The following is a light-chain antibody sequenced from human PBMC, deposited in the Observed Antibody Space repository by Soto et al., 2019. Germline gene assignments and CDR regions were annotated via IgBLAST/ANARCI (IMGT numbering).Light chain of an antibody. CDR3: HQRDT. CDR1: KSISR. CDR2: DTS. Sequence: EIVLTQSPATLSLSPGESATLSCRASKSISRLAWYQHKPGQAPRLFIYDTSNRATGIPARFSGSGSATDFTLTISSLEPEDFAVYYCHQRDTFGLGTILEIK. V-gene: IGKV3-11*01. J-gene: IGKJ2*01.